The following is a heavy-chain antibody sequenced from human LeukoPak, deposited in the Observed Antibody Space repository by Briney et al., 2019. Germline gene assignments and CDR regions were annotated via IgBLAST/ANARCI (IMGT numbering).Heavy chain of an antibody. CDR3: ARHLGPSSGWYYYYYMDV. CDR2: IYPSDSDT. V-gene: IGHV5-51*01. D-gene: IGHD6-19*01. J-gene: IGHJ6*03. Sequence: GESLKISCKGSGYSFTSYWIGWVRQMPGKGLEWMGIIYPSDSDTRYSPSFQGQVTISADKSISTAYLQWSSLKASDTAMYYCARHLGPSSGWYYYYYMDVWGKGTTVTVSS. CDR1: GYSFTSYW.